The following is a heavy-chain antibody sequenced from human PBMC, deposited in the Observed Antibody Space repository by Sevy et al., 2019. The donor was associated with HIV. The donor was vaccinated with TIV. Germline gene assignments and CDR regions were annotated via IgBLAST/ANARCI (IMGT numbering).Heavy chain of an antibody. V-gene: IGHV3-7*01. CDR3: ARRYFDL. CDR2: INQDGSEM. J-gene: IGHJ4*02. CDR1: GFSFTDFW. Sequence: GGSLRLSCKASGFSFTDFWMQWVRQVPGKGPEWVANINQDGSEMYYVDSVKGRFTISRDNAESALYLQMHGLRAEDAATYFCARRYFDLWGQGTVVTAS.